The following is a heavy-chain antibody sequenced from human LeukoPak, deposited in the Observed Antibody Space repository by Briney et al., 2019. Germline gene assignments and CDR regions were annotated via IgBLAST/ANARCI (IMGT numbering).Heavy chain of an antibody. CDR1: GGSISSYF. Sequence: PSETLSLTCTVSGGSISSYFWSWIRQPPGKGLEWIGYIYYSGSSGSTHYNPSLRSRVTISVDTSKNQFSLKLSSVTAADTAVYYCARDISSSSWFSNWFDPWGQGTLVTVSS. CDR2: IYYSGSSGST. J-gene: IGHJ5*02. D-gene: IGHD6-13*01. V-gene: IGHV4-59*01. CDR3: ARDISSSSWFSNWFDP.